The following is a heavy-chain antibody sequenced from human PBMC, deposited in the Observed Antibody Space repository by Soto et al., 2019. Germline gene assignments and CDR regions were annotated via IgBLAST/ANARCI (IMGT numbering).Heavy chain of an antibody. V-gene: IGHV3-30-3*01. CDR1: GFTFSSYA. CDR2: ISYDGSNK. D-gene: IGHD6-19*01. J-gene: IGHJ5*02. Sequence: GGSLRLSCAASGFTFSSYAMHWVRQAPGKGLEWVAVISYDGSNKYYADSVKGRFTISRDNSKNTLYLQMNSLRAEDTSVYYWARDLEVAVAGACGEGILVTVTS. CDR3: ARDLEVAVAGA.